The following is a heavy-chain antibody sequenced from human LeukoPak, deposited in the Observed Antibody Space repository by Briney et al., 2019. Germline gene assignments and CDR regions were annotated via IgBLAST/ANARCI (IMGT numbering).Heavy chain of an antibody. V-gene: IGHV1-8*01. J-gene: IGHJ5*02. CDR3: ARKGLLGSGKPWFDP. CDR1: GYTFTSYD. Sequence: ASVKVSCKASGYTFTSYDINWVRQASGQGLEWMGWMNTNSGNTASAQKFQGRVTMTTNTSISTAYMELTGLRSEDTAMYFCARKGLLGSGKPWFDPWGQGNLVTVSS. D-gene: IGHD2-15*01. CDR2: MNTNSGNT.